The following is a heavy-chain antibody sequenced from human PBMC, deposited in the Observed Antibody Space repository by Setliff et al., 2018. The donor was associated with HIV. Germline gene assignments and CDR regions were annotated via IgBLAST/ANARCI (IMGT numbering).Heavy chain of an antibody. V-gene: IGHV1-18*01. CDR1: GYTFVDDG. CDR3: SKVSEHRTSSGSFYYYMDV. J-gene: IGHJ6*03. D-gene: IGHD6-6*01. CDR2: IGAYNGDT. Sequence: ASVKVSCKASGYTFVDDGITWVRQAPGQGLEWMGWIGAYNGDTKYAQKFQDRVTMTIDTSASTAYMELRSLTSDDTAMYYCSKVSEHRTSSGSFYYYMDVWGEGTTVTVSS.